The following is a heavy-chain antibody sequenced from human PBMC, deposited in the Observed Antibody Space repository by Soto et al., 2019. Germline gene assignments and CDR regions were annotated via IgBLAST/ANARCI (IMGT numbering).Heavy chain of an antibody. V-gene: IGHV3-48*03. CDR2: ISSGGTTI. D-gene: IGHD6-13*01. J-gene: IGHJ5*02. Sequence: EVQLVESGGGLVQPGGSLRLSCAVSGFIFSSYEMNWVRQAPGKGLEWVSYISSGGTTITYADSVKGRFTISRDNAKSSLYLQMNSLRVEDTAVYYCARTSPRSSWSGFAPWGQGTLVTVSS. CDR3: ARTSPRSSWSGFAP. CDR1: GFIFSSYE.